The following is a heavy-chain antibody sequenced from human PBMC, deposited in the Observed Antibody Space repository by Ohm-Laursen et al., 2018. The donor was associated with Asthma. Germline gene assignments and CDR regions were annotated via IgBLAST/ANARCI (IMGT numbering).Heavy chain of an antibody. CDR2: MNPNSGNT. J-gene: IGHJ4*02. CDR3: ARDPRGRIDSYFDC. CDR1: GYTFASYD. Sequence: GASVKVSCKASGYTFASYDINWVRQATGQGLEWMGWMNPNSGNTGYAQKFQGRVTMTRNTSISTAYMELSSLRSEDTAVYYCARDPRGRIDSYFDCWGQGTLVTVSS. V-gene: IGHV1-8*01. D-gene: IGHD1-14*01.